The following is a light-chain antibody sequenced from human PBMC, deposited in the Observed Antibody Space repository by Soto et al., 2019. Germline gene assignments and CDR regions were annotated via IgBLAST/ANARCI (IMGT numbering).Light chain of an antibody. CDR2: GAS. CDR1: QSVSSSY. CDR3: QQYGSSPRT. Sequence: EIVLTQSPGTLSLAAGERATLSCRASQSVSSSYLAWYQQKPGQAPRLLIYGASSRATGIPDRFSGSGSGTDFTLTISRLETEDFAVYYCQQYGSSPRTFGQGTKVEIK. J-gene: IGKJ1*01. V-gene: IGKV3-20*01.